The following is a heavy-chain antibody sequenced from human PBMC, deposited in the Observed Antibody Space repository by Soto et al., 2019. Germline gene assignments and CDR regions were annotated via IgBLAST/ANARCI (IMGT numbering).Heavy chain of an antibody. V-gene: IGHV3-74*01. D-gene: IGHD6-19*01. CDR3: ARESLGYSSGWYKGAYFDY. J-gene: IGHJ4*02. Sequence: GGSLRLSCAASGFTFSSYWMHWVRQAPGKGLVWVSRINSDGSSTSYADSVKGRFTISRDNAKNTLYLQMNSLRAEDTAVYYCARESLGYSSGWYKGAYFDYWGQGTLVTVSA. CDR2: INSDGSST. CDR1: GFTFSSYW.